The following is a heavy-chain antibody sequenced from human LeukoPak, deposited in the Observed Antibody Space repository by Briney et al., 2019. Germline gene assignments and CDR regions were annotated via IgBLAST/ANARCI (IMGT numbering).Heavy chain of an antibody. V-gene: IGHV1-2*02. CDR1: GYTFTGYY. J-gene: IGHJ4*02. CDR2: NNPNSGGT. CDR3: ARAATLGGHYYDSSGYYYY. Sequence: GASVKVSCKASGYTFTGYYMHWVRQAPGQGLEWMGWNNPNSGGTNYAQKFQGRVTMTRDTSISTAYMELSRLRSDDTAVYYCARAATLGGHYYDSSGYYYYWGQGTLVTVSS. D-gene: IGHD3-22*01.